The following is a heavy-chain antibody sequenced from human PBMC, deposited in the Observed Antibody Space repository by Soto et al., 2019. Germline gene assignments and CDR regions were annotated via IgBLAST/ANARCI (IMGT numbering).Heavy chain of an antibody. CDR1: GFTFSSYG. CDR3: ARDHFGFGSSGYRGYYYYGMDV. D-gene: IGHD3-22*01. CDR2: IWYDGSNK. Sequence: GGSVRLSCAASGFTFSSYGMHWVRQAPGKGLEWVAVIWYDGSNKYYADSVKGRFTISRDNSKNTLYLQLNSLRAEDTAVYYCARDHFGFGSSGYRGYYYYGMDVWGQGTTVTVS. V-gene: IGHV3-33*01. J-gene: IGHJ6*02.